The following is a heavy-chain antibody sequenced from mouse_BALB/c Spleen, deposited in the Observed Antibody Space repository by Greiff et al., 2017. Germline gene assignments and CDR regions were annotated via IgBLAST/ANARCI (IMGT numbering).Heavy chain of an antibody. CDR1: GFTIRDYY. V-gene: IGHV14-4*02. Sequence: VQLQESGAGLVRSGASVKLSCTASGFTIRDYYMHWVRQRPEQGLEWIGWIDPENGDTEYAPTFQGKATITADTTSNTAYLQLSSLTSEDTAVYCCNRYDDDTFAYWGQGTLVTVSA. CDR2: IDPENGDT. D-gene: IGHD2-4*01. J-gene: IGHJ3*01. CDR3: NRYDDDTFAY.